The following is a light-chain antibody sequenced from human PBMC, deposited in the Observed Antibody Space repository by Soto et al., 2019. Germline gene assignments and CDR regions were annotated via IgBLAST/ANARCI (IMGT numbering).Light chain of an antibody. V-gene: IGKV3D-20*02. J-gene: IGKJ5*01. Sequence: EIVLTQSPGTLSLSLGERATLSCRASQSVSGSDLAWYQQKPGQAPRLLIYDAYNRATGIQARFSGSGSGTDFTLTIRSLEPEDFAVYYCKQRSNWPITFGQGTRLEIK. CDR2: DAY. CDR1: QSVSGSD. CDR3: KQRSNWPIT.